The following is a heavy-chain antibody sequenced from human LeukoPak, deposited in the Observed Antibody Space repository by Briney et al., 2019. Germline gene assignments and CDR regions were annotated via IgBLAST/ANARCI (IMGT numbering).Heavy chain of an antibody. D-gene: IGHD6-13*01. CDR1: EYTFTDYY. V-gene: IGHV1-2*02. CDR3: TRSPAAVRSDY. Sequence: ASVKVSCKASEYTFTDYYIHWARQAPGQGLEWMGWINPNSGGTDYAQRFQGRVTMTRDTSISTAYMELSSLRSDDTAVYYCTRSPAAVRSDYWGQGTLVTVSS. CDR2: INPNSGGT. J-gene: IGHJ4*02.